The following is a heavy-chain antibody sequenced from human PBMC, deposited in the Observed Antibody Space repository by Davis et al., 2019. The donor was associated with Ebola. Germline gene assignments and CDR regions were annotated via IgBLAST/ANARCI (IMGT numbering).Heavy chain of an antibody. CDR3: ARDYYYDSSGCDY. D-gene: IGHD3-22*01. J-gene: IGHJ4*02. V-gene: IGHV1-2*02. CDR2: INPNSGNT. Sequence: ASVKVSCKASGYTFTGYYMHWVRQAPGQGLEWMGWINPNSGNTGYAQKFQGRVTMTRNTSISTAYMELSRLRSDDTAVYYCARDYYYDSSGCDYWCQGTLVTVSS. CDR1: GYTFTGYY.